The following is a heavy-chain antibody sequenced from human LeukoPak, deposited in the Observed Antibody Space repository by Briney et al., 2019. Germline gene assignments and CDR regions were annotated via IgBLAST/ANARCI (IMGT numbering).Heavy chain of an antibody. V-gene: IGHV1-69*13. Sequence: SVKVSCKASGGTFSSYAISWVRQAPGQGLEWMRGIIPIFGTANYAQKFQGRVTITADESTSTAYMELSSLRSEDTAVYYCARDRGQGSTTVTTGEGFDYWGQGTLVTASS. D-gene: IGHD4-17*01. CDR3: ARDRGQGSTTVTTGEGFDY. J-gene: IGHJ4*02. CDR2: IIPIFGTA. CDR1: GGTFSSYA.